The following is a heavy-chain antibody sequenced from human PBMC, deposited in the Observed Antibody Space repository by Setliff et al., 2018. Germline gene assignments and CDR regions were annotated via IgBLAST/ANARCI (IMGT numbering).Heavy chain of an antibody. V-gene: IGHV1-18*01. D-gene: IGHD1-26*01. CDR3: ARRRGSFLAELDY. J-gene: IGHJ4*02. CDR1: GYAFISYG. Sequence: ASVKVSCKASGYAFISYGISWVRQAPGQGLEWMGWISAYNGNTSYAQKFQGRVTMTRDTSTSTVYMELSSLRSEDTAVYYCARRRGSFLAELDYWGQGTLVTVSS. CDR2: ISAYNGNT.